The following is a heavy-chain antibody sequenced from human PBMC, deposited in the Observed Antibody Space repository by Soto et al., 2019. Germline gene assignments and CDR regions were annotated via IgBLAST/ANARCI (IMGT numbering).Heavy chain of an antibody. V-gene: IGHV1-2*04. CDR1: GYTFTGYY. CDR2: INPNSGGT. D-gene: IGHD5-18*01. Sequence: QVQLVQSGAEVKKPGASVKVSCKASGYTFTGYYMHWVRQAPGQGLEWMGWINPNSGGTNYAQKFQGWVTMTRDTSISTAYMELSRLRSDDTAVYYCARGDVYSYGSWLCMDVWGQGTTVTVSS. CDR3: ARGDVYSYGSWLCMDV. J-gene: IGHJ6*02.